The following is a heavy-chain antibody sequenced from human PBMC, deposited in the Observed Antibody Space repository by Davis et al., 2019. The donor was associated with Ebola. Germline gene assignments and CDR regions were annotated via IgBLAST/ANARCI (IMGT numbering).Heavy chain of an antibody. D-gene: IGHD3-16*02. J-gene: IGHJ6*02. CDR2: IIPIFGTA. CDR1: GYTFTGYA. V-gene: IGHV1-69*06. Sequence: SVKVSCKASGYTFTGYAISWVRQAPGQGLEWMGGIIPIFGTANYAQKFQGRVTITADKSTSTAYMELSSLRSEDTAVYYCARAILGPSFRAYYGMDVWGQGTTVTVSS. CDR3: ARAILGPSFRAYYGMDV.